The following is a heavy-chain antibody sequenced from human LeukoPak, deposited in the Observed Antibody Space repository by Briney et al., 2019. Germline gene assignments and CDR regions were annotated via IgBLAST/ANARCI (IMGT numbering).Heavy chain of an antibody. D-gene: IGHD2-2*02. Sequence: SETLSLTCAVYGGSFSGYYWSWVRQPPGKGLEWIGEINHSGSTNYNPSLKSRVTISVDTSKNQFSLKLSSVTAADTAVYYCARGDTFNWFDPWGQGTLVTVSS. V-gene: IGHV4-34*01. CDR1: GGSFSGYY. CDR3: ARGDTFNWFDP. CDR2: INHSGST. J-gene: IGHJ5*02.